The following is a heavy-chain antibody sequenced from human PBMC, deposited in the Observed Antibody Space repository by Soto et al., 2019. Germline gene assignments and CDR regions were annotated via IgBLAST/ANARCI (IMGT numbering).Heavy chain of an antibody. V-gene: IGHV3-23*01. CDR1: GFSLRSTA. CDR2: LSASGATA. D-gene: IGHD2-15*01. J-gene: IGHJ5*02. Sequence: EVQLLESGGGLVQPGVSLRLSCATSGFSLRSTAMSWVRRAPGKGLEWVSTLSASGATALFADFAKGRFTISRDTSKNTLSLEMGNLKVEDTTKYYCAKTEAVVAVDVYQKWFDSWGQGTLVTVSS. CDR3: AKTEAVVAVDVYQKWFDS.